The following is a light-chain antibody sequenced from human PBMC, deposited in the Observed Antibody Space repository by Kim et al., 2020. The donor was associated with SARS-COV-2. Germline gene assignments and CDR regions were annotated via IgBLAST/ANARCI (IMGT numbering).Light chain of an antibody. CDR1: SSSLGSNT. V-gene: IGLV1-44*01. CDR2: SKN. Sequence: RVTISCTGSSSSLGSNTVSWYQQLPGPAPKLLIYSKNQRPSGVPDRFSGSKSGTSASLAISGLQSEDEADYYCAAWDDSLNGRYVFGTGTKVTVL. CDR3: AAWDDSLNGRYV. J-gene: IGLJ1*01.